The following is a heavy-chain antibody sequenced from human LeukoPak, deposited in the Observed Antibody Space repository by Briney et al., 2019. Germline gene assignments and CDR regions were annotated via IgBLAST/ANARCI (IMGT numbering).Heavy chain of an antibody. V-gene: IGHV3-30*04. J-gene: IGHJ4*02. Sequence: GGSLRLSCAASGFTFSSYAMHWVRQAPGKGLEWVAVISYDGSNKYYADSVKGRFTISRDNSKNTLYLQMNSLRAEDTAVYYCARGGGYCSGGSCSYYFDYWGQGTLVTVSS. CDR2: ISYDGSNK. D-gene: IGHD2-15*01. CDR3: ARGGGYCSGGSCSYYFDY. CDR1: GFTFSSYA.